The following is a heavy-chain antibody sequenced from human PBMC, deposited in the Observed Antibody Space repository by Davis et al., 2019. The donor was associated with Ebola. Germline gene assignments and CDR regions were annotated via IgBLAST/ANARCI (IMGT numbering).Heavy chain of an antibody. Sequence: SETLSLTCTVSGGSISSSSYYWGWFRQPPGKGLEWIGSIYYSGSTYYNPSLKSRVTISVDTSKNQFSLKLSSVTAADTAVYYCARVGDFWSGYNSLDPWGQGTLVTVSS. D-gene: IGHD3-3*01. V-gene: IGHV4-39*01. CDR1: GGSISSSSYY. J-gene: IGHJ5*02. CDR3: ARVGDFWSGYNSLDP. CDR2: IYYSGST.